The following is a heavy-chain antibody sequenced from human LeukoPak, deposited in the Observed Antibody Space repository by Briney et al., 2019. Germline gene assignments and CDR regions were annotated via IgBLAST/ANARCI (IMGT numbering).Heavy chain of an antibody. V-gene: IGHV3-74*01. J-gene: IGHJ4*02. CDR1: GFTLSTYW. CDR3: ARVTSVTGTIFDY. CDR2: INSDGSST. Sequence: GGSLRLSCAASGFTLSTYWMHWVRQAPGKGLVWVSRINSDGSSTSYADSVKGRFTISRDNAKNTLYLQMNSLRAEDTAVYYCARVTSVTGTIFDYWGQGTLVTVSS. D-gene: IGHD1-7*01.